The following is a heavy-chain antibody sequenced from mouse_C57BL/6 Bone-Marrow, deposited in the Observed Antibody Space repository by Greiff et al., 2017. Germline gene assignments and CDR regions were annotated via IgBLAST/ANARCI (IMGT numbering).Heavy chain of an antibody. Sequence: DVMLVESGGDLVKPGGSLKLSCAASGFTFSSYGMSWVRQTPDKRLEWVATISSGGSYNYYPDSVKGRFTISRNNAKNTLYLQMSSLKSEDTAMYYCARELPFAYWGQGTLVTVAA. D-gene: IGHD2-1*01. CDR1: GFTFSSYG. CDR2: ISSGGSYN. CDR3: ARELPFAY. J-gene: IGHJ3*01. V-gene: IGHV5-6*02.